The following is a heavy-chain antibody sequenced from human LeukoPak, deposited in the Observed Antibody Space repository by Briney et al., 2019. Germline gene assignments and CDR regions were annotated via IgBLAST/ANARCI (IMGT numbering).Heavy chain of an antibody. CDR3: AKTGTHVGVFDY. CDR2: TNSDGSIT. Sequence: GSLRLSCTRPGFTLTVVWMHWLRPAPGKGLMWVSRTNSDGSITSYADSVKGRFTISRDNAKNTLYLQMNSLRAEDTAVYYCAKTGTHVGVFDYWGQGTLVTVSS. D-gene: IGHD1-1*01. J-gene: IGHJ4*02. CDR1: GFTLTVVW. V-gene: IGHV3-74*01.